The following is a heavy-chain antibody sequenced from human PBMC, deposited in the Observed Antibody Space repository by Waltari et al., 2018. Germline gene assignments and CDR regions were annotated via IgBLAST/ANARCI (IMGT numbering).Heavy chain of an antibody. CDR2: IYSGGSK. D-gene: IGHD6-13*01. J-gene: IGHJ4*02. CDR3: ATDSSSWYYFDY. CDR1: GFTVSSNY. V-gene: IGHV3-53*01. Sequence: EVQLVESGGGLIQPGGSLRLSCAASGFTVSSNYMSWVRQAPGKGLEWVSVIYSGGSKYYADSVKGRFTISRDNSKNTLYLQMNSLRAEDTAVYYCATDSSSWYYFDYWGQGTLVTVSS.